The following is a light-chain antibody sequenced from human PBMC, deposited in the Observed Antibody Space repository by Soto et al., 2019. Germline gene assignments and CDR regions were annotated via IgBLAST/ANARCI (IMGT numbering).Light chain of an antibody. V-gene: IGLV2-14*01. CDR1: SSDVGGDNY. CDR3: RSYTSTTVV. Sequence: QSVLTQPASVSGSPGQSITISCTATSSDVGGDNYVSWYQQHPGKAPKLMIYDVSNRPSGVSNRFSGSKSGNTASLTISGLQAEDEAEYYCRSYTSTTVVFGGGTKLTVL. J-gene: IGLJ2*01. CDR2: DVS.